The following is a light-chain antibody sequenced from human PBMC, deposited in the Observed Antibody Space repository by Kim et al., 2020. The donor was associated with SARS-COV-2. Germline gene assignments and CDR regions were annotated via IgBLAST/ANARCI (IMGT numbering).Light chain of an antibody. V-gene: IGLV1-40*01. CDR1: SSNIGAGYD. CDR2: GNS. Sequence: QRCTISCTGSSSNIGAGYDVHWYQQLPGTAPKLLIYGNSNRPSGVPDRFSGSKSGTSASLAITGLQAEDEADYYCQSYDSSLSGWVFGGGTQLTVL. CDR3: QSYDSSLSGWV. J-gene: IGLJ3*02.